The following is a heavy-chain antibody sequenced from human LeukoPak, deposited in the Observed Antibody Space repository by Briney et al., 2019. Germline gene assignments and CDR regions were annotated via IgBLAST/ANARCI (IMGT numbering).Heavy chain of an antibody. V-gene: IGHV3-66*01. J-gene: IGHJ5*02. CDR1: GFTVSINY. D-gene: IGHD3-16*01. CDR2: IYSNGST. CDR3: ARVIRSGYNWFDP. Sequence: GGSLRLSCAASGFTVSINYITWVRQAPGKGLEWVSLIYSNGSTYFADSVKGRFTISRDNSENTLYLHMNSLRAEDTAVYYCARVIRSGYNWFDPWGQGTLVTVSS.